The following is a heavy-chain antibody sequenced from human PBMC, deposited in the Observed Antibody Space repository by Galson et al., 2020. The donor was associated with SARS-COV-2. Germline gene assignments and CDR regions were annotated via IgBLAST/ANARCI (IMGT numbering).Heavy chain of an antibody. Sequence: SETLSLTCTVSGGSISSSSYYWGWLRQPPGKGLEWIGSFYYSGSTYYNPSLKSRVTISVATSQNQFSLKLSSVTAADTAVYYCARAFRGYSYDDAFDIWGQGTMVTVSS. CDR3: ARAFRGYSYDDAFDI. D-gene: IGHD5-18*01. V-gene: IGHV4-39*01. CDR2: FYYSGST. J-gene: IGHJ3*02. CDR1: GGSISSSSYY.